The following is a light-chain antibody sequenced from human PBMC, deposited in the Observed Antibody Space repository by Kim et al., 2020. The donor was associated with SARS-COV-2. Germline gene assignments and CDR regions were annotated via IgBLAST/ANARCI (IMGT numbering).Light chain of an antibody. CDR1: NLANKY. J-gene: IGLJ2*01. CDR3: QAWDNNIVV. V-gene: IGLV3-1*01. CDR2: QDA. Sequence: SYELTQPPSVSVSPGQTASITCSGDNLANKYVCWYHQKAGQSPVLVMHQDARRPSGIPERFSGSNSGTTATLTISGTQALDEGDYYCQAWDNNIVVFGGGTQLTVL.